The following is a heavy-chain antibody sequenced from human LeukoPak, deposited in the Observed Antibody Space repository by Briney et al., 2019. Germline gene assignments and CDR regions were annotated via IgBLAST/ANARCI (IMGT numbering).Heavy chain of an antibody. CDR2: INPRGST. CDR1: GGSFSAYY. CDR3: ARGLRQGSAWSWGPKEKSYQYMDV. D-gene: IGHD6-19*01. J-gene: IGHJ6*04. Sequence: SETLSLTCAVYGGSFSAYYWSWIRQPPGKGLEWIGEINPRGSTNYNPSLESRVTVSADTSRNQLSLSLTSVTAADSAVYFCARGLRQGSAWSWGPKEKSYQYMDVWGTGTTVIVSS. V-gene: IGHV4-34*01.